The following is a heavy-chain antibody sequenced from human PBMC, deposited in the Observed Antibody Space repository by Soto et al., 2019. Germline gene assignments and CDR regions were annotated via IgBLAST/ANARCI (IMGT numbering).Heavy chain of an antibody. D-gene: IGHD1-7*01. J-gene: IGHJ5*02. CDR2: ISSNGGST. CDR1: GFTFSSYS. CDR3: AKPYNWNYDCFDP. Sequence: PGGTLRLSCAASGFTFSSYSMHWVRQAPGKGLEYVSAISSNGGSTYYANSVKGRFTISRDNFQNTLYLQMGSLRAEDMAVYYCAKPYNWNYDCFDPGGKETLVTVPS. V-gene: IGHV3-64*01.